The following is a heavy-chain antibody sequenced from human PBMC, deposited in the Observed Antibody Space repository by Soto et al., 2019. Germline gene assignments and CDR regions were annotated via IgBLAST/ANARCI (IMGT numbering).Heavy chain of an antibody. CDR3: VRPSTTWGFGELLSARSGGGMDV. J-gene: IGHJ6*02. V-gene: IGHV1-18*01. CDR1: GYTFTSYG. Sequence: QVQLVQSGAEVKKPGASVKVSCKASGYTFTSYGISWVRQAPGQGLEWMGWISAYNGNTNYAQKLQGRVTMTTDTSTRTAYMELRSLRSDDTAVYYCVRPSTTWGFGELLSARSGGGMDVWGQGTTVTVSS. CDR2: ISAYNGNT. D-gene: IGHD3-10*01.